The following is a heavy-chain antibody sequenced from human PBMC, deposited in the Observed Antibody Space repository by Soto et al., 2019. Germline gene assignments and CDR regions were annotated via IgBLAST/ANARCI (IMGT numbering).Heavy chain of an antibody. CDR1: GYSFPSYW. V-gene: IGHV5-10-1*01. Sequence: PGESLKISCKGSGYSFPSYWLSWVRQMPGKGLEWMGRIDPSDSYTNYSPSFQGHVTISADKSISTAYLQWSSLKASDTAMYYCARREVEAYYYYGMDVWGQGTTVTVSS. J-gene: IGHJ6*02. CDR2: IDPSDSYT. CDR3: ARREVEAYYYYGMDV.